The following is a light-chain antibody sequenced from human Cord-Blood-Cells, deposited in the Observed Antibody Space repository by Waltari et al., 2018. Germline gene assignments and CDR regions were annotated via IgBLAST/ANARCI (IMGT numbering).Light chain of an antibody. CDR3: QQYNSSWT. CDR1: QSISSW. Sequence: DIQMTQSPSTLSASVGDRVTITCRASQSISSWLAWYQQKPVKAPKLLIYKASSLESGVPSRFSGSGSGTEFTLTISSLQPDDFATYYCQQYNSSWTFGQGTKVEIK. CDR2: KAS. J-gene: IGKJ1*01. V-gene: IGKV1-5*03.